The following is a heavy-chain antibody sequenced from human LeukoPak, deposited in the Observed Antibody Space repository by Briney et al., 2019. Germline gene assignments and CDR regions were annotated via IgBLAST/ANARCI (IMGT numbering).Heavy chain of an antibody. V-gene: IGHV3-21*01. J-gene: IGHJ4*02. Sequence: GESLRLSCAASGFTFSSYSMNWVRQAPGKGLEWVSSISSSSSYIYYADSVKGRFTISRDNAKNSLYLQMNSLRAEDTAVYYCARGPLAAAGDYWGQGTLVTVSS. CDR2: ISSSSSYI. CDR3: ARGPLAAAGDY. D-gene: IGHD6-13*01. CDR1: GFTFSSYS.